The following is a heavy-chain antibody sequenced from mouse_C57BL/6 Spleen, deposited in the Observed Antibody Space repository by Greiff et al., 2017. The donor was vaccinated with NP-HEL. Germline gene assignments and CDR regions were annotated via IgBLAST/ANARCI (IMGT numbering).Heavy chain of an antibody. CDR3: ARFITTVVVFDY. CDR2: IYPGDGDT. Sequence: QVQLQQSGAELVQPGASVKISCKASGYAFSSYWMNWVKQRPGKGLEWIGQIYPGDGDTNYNGKFKGKATLTADKSSSTAYMQLSSLTSEDSAVYFCARFITTVVVFDYWGQGTTLTVSS. D-gene: IGHD1-1*01. J-gene: IGHJ2*01. CDR1: GYAFSSYW. V-gene: IGHV1-80*01.